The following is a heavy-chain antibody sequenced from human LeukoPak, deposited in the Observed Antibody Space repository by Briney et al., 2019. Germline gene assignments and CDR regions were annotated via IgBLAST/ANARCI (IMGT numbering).Heavy chain of an antibody. D-gene: IGHD5-18*01. V-gene: IGHV3-23*01. J-gene: IGHJ4*02. CDR3: AKDWTAIQLSPFDY. CDR2: ISGSGGST. Sequence: GGSLRLSCEASGFTFSSYAMSWVRQAPGKGLEWVSAISGSGGSTYYADSVKGRFTISRDNSKNTLYLQMNSLRAEDTAVYYCAKDWTAIQLSPFDYWGQGTLVTVSS. CDR1: GFTFSSYA.